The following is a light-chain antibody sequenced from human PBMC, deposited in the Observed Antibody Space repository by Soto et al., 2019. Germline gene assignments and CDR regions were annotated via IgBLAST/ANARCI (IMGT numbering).Light chain of an antibody. CDR1: QSVSSSY. Sequence: EIVFTQSPGTLSLSPGERATLSCRASQSVSSSYLAWYQQKPGQAPRRLIYGASIRATGIPDRFSGSGAGTDFSPTISRLEPEGCAVYYCQQYGSSPPYTFGQGTKLESK. CDR3: QQYGSSPPYT. J-gene: IGKJ2*01. CDR2: GAS. V-gene: IGKV3-20*01.